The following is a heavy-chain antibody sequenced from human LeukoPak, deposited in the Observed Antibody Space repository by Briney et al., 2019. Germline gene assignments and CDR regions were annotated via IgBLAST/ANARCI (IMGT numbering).Heavy chain of an antibody. Sequence: PSETLSLTCTVSGGSISSYYWSWIRQPPGKGLEWIGYIYYSGSTNYNPSLKSRVTISVDMSKNQFSLKLSSVTAADTAVYYCAIAVAGWVDYWGQGTLVTVSS. CDR1: GGSISSYY. CDR3: AIAVAGWVDY. J-gene: IGHJ4*02. D-gene: IGHD6-19*01. V-gene: IGHV4-59*08. CDR2: IYYSGST.